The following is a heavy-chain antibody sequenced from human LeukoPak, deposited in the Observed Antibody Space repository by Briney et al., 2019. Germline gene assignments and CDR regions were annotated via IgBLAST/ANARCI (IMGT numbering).Heavy chain of an antibody. CDR2: ISYDGSNK. V-gene: IGHV3-30*18. CDR1: GNYW. J-gene: IGHJ3*02. CDR3: AKAGGSLPNDAFDI. D-gene: IGHD2-15*01. Sequence: GGSLRLSCAASGNYWMHWVRQAPGKGLEWVAVISYDGSNKYYADSVKGRFTISRDNSKNTLYLQMNSLRAEDTAVYYCAKAGGSLPNDAFDIWGQGTMVTVSS.